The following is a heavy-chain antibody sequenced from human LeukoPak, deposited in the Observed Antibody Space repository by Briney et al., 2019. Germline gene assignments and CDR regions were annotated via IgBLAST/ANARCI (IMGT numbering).Heavy chain of an antibody. V-gene: IGHV4-31*03. Sequence: PSQTLSLTCTVSGGSISSGGYYWSWIRQHPGKGLEWIGYIYYSGSTYYNPSLKSRVTISVDTSKNQFSLRLSSVTAADTAVYYCARSRSLWFGGLLLGGFDYWGQGTLVTVSS. CDR2: IYYSGST. J-gene: IGHJ4*02. CDR3: ARSRSLWFGGLLLGGFDY. D-gene: IGHD3-10*01. CDR1: GGSISSGGYY.